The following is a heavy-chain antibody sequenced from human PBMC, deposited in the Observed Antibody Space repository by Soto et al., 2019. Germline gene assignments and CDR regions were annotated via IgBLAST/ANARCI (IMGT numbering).Heavy chain of an antibody. D-gene: IGHD3-10*01. Sequence: QVQLVQSGAEVKKPGSSVKVSCKASGGTFSSYTISWVRQAPGQGLEWMGRIIPILGIANYAQKLQGRVTITADKSTSKAYMELSSLISEDTAVYYCARDALWFGELLTDYFDYWGQGTLVTVSS. CDR3: ARDALWFGELLTDYFDY. CDR2: IIPILGIA. V-gene: IGHV1-69*08. J-gene: IGHJ4*02. CDR1: GGTFSSYT.